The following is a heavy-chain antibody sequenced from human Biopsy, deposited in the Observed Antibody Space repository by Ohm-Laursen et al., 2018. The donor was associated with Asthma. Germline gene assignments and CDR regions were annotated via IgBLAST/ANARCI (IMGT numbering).Heavy chain of an antibody. J-gene: IGHJ6*02. V-gene: IGHV1-18*01. CDR1: GGTFSNYA. Sequence: SVKVSCKASGGTFSNYAITWVRQAPGQGLEWMGWISVYNGNTKVAQKLQDRVTMITDTSTSTAYMELRSLRSDDTAVYFCARAVDYSHYYGIDVWGQRTTVTVS. CDR2: ISVYNGNT. D-gene: IGHD3-10*01. CDR3: ARAVDYSHYYGIDV.